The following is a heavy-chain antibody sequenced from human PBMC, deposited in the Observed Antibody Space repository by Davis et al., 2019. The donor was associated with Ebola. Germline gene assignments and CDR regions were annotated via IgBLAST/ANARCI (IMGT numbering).Heavy chain of an antibody. D-gene: IGHD3-3*01. V-gene: IGHV3-30-3*01. Sequence: GESLKISCAASGFTFSSYAMHWVRQAPGKGLEWVAVISYDGSNKYYADSVKGRFTISRDNSKNTLYLQMNSLRAEDTAVYYCARDLDDFWSGYCDYWGQGTLVTVSS. CDR3: ARDLDDFWSGYCDY. J-gene: IGHJ4*02. CDR2: ISYDGSNK. CDR1: GFTFSSYA.